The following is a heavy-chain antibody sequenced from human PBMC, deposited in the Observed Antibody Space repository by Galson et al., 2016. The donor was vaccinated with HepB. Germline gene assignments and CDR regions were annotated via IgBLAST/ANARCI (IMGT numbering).Heavy chain of an antibody. Sequence: SLRLSCAASGFTFDDYAMHWVRQAPGKGLGWVSLISWDGGSTYYADSVKGRFTISRDNSKNSLYLQMNSLRAEDTALYYCAKDIQRDSSSWYGGIYGMDVWGQGTTVTVAS. V-gene: IGHV3-43D*03. J-gene: IGHJ6*02. CDR1: GFTFDDYA. D-gene: IGHD6-13*01. CDR2: ISWDGGST. CDR3: AKDIQRDSSSWYGGIYGMDV.